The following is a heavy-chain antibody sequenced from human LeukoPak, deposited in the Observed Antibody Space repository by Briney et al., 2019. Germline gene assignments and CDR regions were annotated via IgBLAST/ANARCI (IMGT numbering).Heavy chain of an antibody. Sequence: SETLPLTCAVSGGSISSSSYYWGWIRQPPGKGLEWIESIYYSGSTYYNPSLKSRVTISVDTSKNQFSLKLSSVTAADTAVYYCARSGSLSDDYVWGSYRAFDIWGQGTMVTVSS. D-gene: IGHD3-16*02. CDR1: GGSISSSSYY. V-gene: IGHV4-39*01. J-gene: IGHJ3*02. CDR3: ARSGSLSDDYVWGSYRAFDI. CDR2: IYYSGST.